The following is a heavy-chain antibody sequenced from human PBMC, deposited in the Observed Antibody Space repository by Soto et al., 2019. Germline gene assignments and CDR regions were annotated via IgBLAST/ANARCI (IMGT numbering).Heavy chain of an antibody. J-gene: IGHJ4*02. CDR3: ARSVGVTTLSYLDY. V-gene: IGHV1-69*13. CDR2: IIPMFGTA. CDR1: GGTFSSYG. D-gene: IGHD1-26*01. Sequence: SVKVSCKAAGGTFSSYGISWARQAPGQGLEWMGGIIPMFGTATHTQNFQGRLTITADESTSTAYMELSSLRSEDTAVYFCARSVGVTTLSYLDYWGQGTLVTVSS.